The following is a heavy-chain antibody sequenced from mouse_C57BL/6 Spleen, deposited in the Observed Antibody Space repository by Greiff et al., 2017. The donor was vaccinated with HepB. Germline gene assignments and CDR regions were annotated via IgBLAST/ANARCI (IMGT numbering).Heavy chain of an antibody. J-gene: IGHJ1*03. CDR3: ARGDLVTTVYWYFDV. Sequence: EVQRVESGPGLVKPSQSLSLTCSVTGYSITSGYYWNWIRQFPGNKLEWMGYISYDGSNNYNPSLKNRISITRDTSKNQFFLKLNSVTTEDTATYYCARGDLVTTVYWYFDVWGTGTTVTVSS. CDR2: ISYDGSN. CDR1: GYSITSGYY. V-gene: IGHV3-6*01. D-gene: IGHD1-1*01.